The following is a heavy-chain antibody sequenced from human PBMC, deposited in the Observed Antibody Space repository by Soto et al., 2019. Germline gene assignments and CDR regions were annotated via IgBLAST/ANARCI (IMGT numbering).Heavy chain of an antibody. CDR3: ARGRYGDY. D-gene: IGHD1-1*01. V-gene: IGHV1-18*01. Sequence: QVHLVQSGAAVKKPGASVKVSCQGSGYAFTTYGITWVRQAPGQGLEWMGWISAHNGNTKYAQKLQGKVTVTRDTSTGTADMELRSLRYDETAVCYCARGRYGDYWGQGALVTVSS. CDR1: GYAFTTYG. J-gene: IGHJ4*02. CDR2: ISAHNGNT.